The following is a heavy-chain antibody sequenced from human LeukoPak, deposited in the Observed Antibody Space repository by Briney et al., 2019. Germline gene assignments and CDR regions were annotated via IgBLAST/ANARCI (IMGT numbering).Heavy chain of an antibody. Sequence: GGSLRLSCAASGFTFSSYSMNWVRQAPGKGLEWVSSISSSSSYIYYADSVKGRFTISRDNAKNSLYLQMNSLRAEDTAVYYCARDLAAQQLVRSAVDYWGQGTLVTVSS. CDR3: ARDLAAQQLVRSAVDY. CDR1: GFTFSSYS. V-gene: IGHV3-21*01. CDR2: ISSSSSYI. J-gene: IGHJ4*02. D-gene: IGHD6-13*01.